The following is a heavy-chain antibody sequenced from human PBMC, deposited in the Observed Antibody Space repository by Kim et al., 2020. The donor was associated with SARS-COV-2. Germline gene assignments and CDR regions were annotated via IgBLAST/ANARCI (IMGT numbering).Heavy chain of an antibody. J-gene: IGHJ6*02. CDR2: ISGSGGST. CDR3: AKVRARLLGYYYYGMDV. D-gene: IGHD2-8*02. CDR1: GFTFSSYA. Sequence: GGSLRLSCPASGFTFSSYAMSWVRQAPGKGLEWVSAISGSGGSTYYADSVKGRFTISRDNSKNTLYLQMNSLRAEDTAVYYCAKVRARLLGYYYYGMDVWGQGTTVTVSS. V-gene: IGHV3-23*01.